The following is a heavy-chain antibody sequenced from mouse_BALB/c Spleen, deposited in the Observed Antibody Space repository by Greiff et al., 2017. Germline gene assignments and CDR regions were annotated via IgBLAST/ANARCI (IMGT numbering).Heavy chain of an antibody. Sequence: QVQLQQSGPELVRPGVSVKISCKGSSYTFTDYAMHWVKQSHAKSLEWIGVISTYYGNTNYNQKFKGKATMTVDKSSSTAYMELARLTSEDSAVYYCAREYGNSYFDYWGQGTTLTVSS. CDR3: AREYGNSYFDY. CDR1: SYTFTDYA. V-gene: IGHV1-67*01. D-gene: IGHD2-10*02. J-gene: IGHJ2*01. CDR2: ISTYYGNT.